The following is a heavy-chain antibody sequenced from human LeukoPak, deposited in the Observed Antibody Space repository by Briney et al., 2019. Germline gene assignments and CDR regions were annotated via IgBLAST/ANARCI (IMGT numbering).Heavy chain of an antibody. V-gene: IGHV4-59*01. D-gene: IGHD4-11*01. CDR1: GGSISTYY. J-gene: IGHJ4*02. CDR3: ARRLAVTGRYYFDY. CDR2: IYYSGIT. Sequence: MTSETLSLTCTVSGGSISTYYWTWIRQPPERGLEWIGYIYYSGITNYNPSLKSRVTMSVGTSRNQFSLRLNSVTAADTAVYYCARRLAVTGRYYFDYWGQGSLVTVSS.